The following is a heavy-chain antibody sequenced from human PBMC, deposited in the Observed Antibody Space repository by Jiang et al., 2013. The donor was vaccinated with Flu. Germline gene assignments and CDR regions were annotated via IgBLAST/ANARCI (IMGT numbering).Heavy chain of an antibody. CDR1: GFTFSSYN. CDR3: ARENGDILGNWFDP. D-gene: IGHD3-9*01. Sequence: ASGFTFSSYNMHWVRQAPGKGLEYVSGISSNGGTTNYVNSVKGRFTISRDNSKNTLYLQMGSLRAEDMAVYYCARENGDILGNWFDPWGQGTLVTVSS. J-gene: IGHJ5*02. CDR2: ISSNGGTT. V-gene: IGHV3-64*01.